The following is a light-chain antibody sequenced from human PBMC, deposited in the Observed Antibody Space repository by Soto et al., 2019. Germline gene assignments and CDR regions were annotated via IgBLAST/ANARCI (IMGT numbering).Light chain of an antibody. V-gene: IGKV3-20*01. CDR3: QQYGSSSWT. CDR2: GTS. Sequence: EIVLTQSPGTLSLYTGERATLSCRASQSVSSSYLAWYQQKPGQAPRLLIYGTSSRATAIPDRFSGSGSGTDFTLTISRLEPEDFAVYYCQQYGSSSWTFGQGTKVDIK. J-gene: IGKJ1*01. CDR1: QSVSSSY.